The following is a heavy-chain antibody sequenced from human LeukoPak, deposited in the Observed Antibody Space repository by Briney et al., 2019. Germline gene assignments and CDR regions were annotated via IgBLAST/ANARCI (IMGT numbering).Heavy chain of an antibody. CDR3: ARGGYYGSGNDFRFDP. V-gene: IGHV4-59*01. J-gene: IGHJ5*02. Sequence: SETLSLTCTVSGGSISSYYWSWIRQPPGKGLECIGYIHYTGSTNYNPSLKSRVTISVETSKNQFSLKLKSVTAADTAVYYCARGGYYGSGNDFRFDPWGQGTLVTVSS. CDR1: GGSISSYY. D-gene: IGHD3-10*01. CDR2: IHYTGST.